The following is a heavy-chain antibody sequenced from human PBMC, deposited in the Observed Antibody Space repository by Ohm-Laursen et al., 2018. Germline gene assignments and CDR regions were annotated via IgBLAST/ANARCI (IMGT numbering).Heavy chain of an antibody. J-gene: IGHJ4*02. Sequence: SLRLSCAASGFTFSSYAMSWVRQAPGKGLEWVSFISVSGGTTYYRDSVKGRFTISRDNSKNTLYLQMNSLRAEDTAVYYCAKSYDSSGYYLAYYFDYWGQGTLVTVSS. V-gene: IGHV3-23*01. CDR3: AKSYDSSGYYLAYYFDY. D-gene: IGHD3-22*01. CDR2: ISVSGGTT. CDR1: GFTFSSYA.